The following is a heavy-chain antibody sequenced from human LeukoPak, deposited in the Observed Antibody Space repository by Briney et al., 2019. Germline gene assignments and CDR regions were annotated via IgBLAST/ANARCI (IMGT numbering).Heavy chain of an antibody. Sequence: SETLSLTCAVYGRSFSGYYWSWIRQPPGKGLEWIGEINHSGSTNYNPSLKSRVTISVDTSKNQFSLKLSSVTAADTAVYYCARGRGYSYGYGGRIFVYWGQGTLVTVSS. D-gene: IGHD5-18*01. J-gene: IGHJ4*02. CDR1: GRSFSGYY. CDR3: ARGRGYSYGYGGRIFVY. CDR2: INHSGST. V-gene: IGHV4-34*01.